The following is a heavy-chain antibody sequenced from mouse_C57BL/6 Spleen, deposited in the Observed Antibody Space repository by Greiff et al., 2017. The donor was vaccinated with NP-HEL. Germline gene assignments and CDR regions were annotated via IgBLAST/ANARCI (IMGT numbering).Heavy chain of an antibody. Sequence: QVQLQQPGAELVRPGSSVKLSCKASGYTFTSYWMHWVKQRPIQGLEWIGNIDPSDSETHYNQKFKDKATLTVDKSSSTAYMQLSSLTSEDSAVYYCASGGFTTDFDVWGTGTTVTVSS. V-gene: IGHV1-52*01. CDR1: GYTFTSYW. J-gene: IGHJ1*03. D-gene: IGHD1-1*01. CDR2: IDPSDSET. CDR3: ASGGFTTDFDV.